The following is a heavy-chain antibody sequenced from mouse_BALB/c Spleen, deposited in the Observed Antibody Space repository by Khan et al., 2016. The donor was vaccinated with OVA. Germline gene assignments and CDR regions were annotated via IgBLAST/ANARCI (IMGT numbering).Heavy chain of an antibody. CDR2: ITYSGNI. V-gene: IGHV3-8*02. D-gene: IGHD1-1*01. CDR3: ARSYGSWAMDY. Sequence: EVQLQEAGPSLVKPSQTLSLTCSVTGDSITSGFWNWIRKFPGNKFEYLGYITYSGNIYYNPSLKSRISITRDTSKSQYYLQLNSVTTEDTATYYCARSYGSWAMDYWDQGTSVTVSS. CDR1: GDSITSGF. J-gene: IGHJ4*01.